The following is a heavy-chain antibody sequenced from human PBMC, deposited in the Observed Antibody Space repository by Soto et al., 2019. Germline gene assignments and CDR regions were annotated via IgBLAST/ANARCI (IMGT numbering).Heavy chain of an antibody. CDR3: ASSKGCRNDFWSGYYNYYYYYMAV. V-gene: IGHV3-21*01. J-gene: IGHJ6*03. D-gene: IGHD3-3*01. CDR1: GFTFRSDS. CDR2: ISSSSSYI. Sequence: EVQLVESGGGLVKPGGSLRLSWAASGFTFRSDSMNWVRQAPGKGLEWVSSISSSSSYIYYADSVQGRFTITSDNANNSLYLQMNRRSAEDTAGYYCASSKGCRNDFWSGYYNYYYYYMAVWGNGTTFTVSS.